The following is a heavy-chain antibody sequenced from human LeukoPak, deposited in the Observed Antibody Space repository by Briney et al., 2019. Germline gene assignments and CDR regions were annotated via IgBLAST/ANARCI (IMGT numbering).Heavy chain of an antibody. CDR1: GGSISSSSYY. D-gene: IGHD3-16*01. CDR3: ASRGPIMITFGGVTPFDY. V-gene: IGHV4-39*07. CDR2: IYYSGST. J-gene: IGHJ4*02. Sequence: PSETLSLTCTVSGGSISSSSYYWGWIRQPPGKGLEWIGSIYYSGSTFYNPSLKSRVTISVDTSKNQFSLKLSSVTAADTDVYYCASRGPIMITFGGVTPFDYWGQGTLVTVSS.